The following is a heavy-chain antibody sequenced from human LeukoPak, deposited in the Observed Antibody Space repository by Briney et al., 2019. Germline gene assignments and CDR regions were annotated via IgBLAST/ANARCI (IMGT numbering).Heavy chain of an antibody. CDR2: IIPIVGLP. CDR3: ARYYRVGSGSYYHFDY. Sequence: GASAKVSCKAPGGTISSYSINWVRQAPGQGLEWMGGIIPIVGLPNYAQKFQGRVTITADTSTSTAYMELSSLRSEDTAMYYCARYYRVGSGSYYHFDYWGQGTLVTVSS. D-gene: IGHD3-10*01. J-gene: IGHJ4*02. V-gene: IGHV1-69*10. CDR1: GGTISSYS.